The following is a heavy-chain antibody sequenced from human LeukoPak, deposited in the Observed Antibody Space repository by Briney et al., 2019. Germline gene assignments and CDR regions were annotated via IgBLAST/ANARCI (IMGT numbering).Heavy chain of an antibody. CDR1: GFTFSDHY. J-gene: IGHJ6*03. D-gene: IGHD6-13*01. CDR3: ARAQQQLVPERLYYYYMDV. V-gene: IGHV3-72*01. CDR2: TRNKANSYTT. Sequence: GGSLRLSCAASGFTFSDHYMDWVRQAPGKGLEWVGRTRNKANSYTTEYAASVKGRFTISRDDSKNSLYLQMNSLKTEDTAVYYCARAQQQLVPERLYYYYMDVWGKGTTVTVSS.